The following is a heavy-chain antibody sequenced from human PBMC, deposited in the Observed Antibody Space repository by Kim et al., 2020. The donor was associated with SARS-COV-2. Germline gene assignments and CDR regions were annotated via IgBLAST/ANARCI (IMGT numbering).Heavy chain of an antibody. V-gene: IGHV3-33*01. Sequence: TYYSASVKGRFTISRDNSKNTLYLQMNSLRAEDTAVYYCVREMHRLVVLDYWGQGTLVTVSS. J-gene: IGHJ4*02. CDR2: T. D-gene: IGHD2-15*01. CDR3: VREMHRLVVLDY.